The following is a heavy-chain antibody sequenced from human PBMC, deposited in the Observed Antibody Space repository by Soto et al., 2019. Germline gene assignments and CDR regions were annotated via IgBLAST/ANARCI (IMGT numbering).Heavy chain of an antibody. J-gene: IGHJ4*02. CDR1: GYTFTSYA. CDR2: INAGNGNT. CDR3: ATDSTIAAAGTDLAY. D-gene: IGHD6-13*01. V-gene: IGHV1-3*01. Sequence: ASVKVSCKASGYTFTSYAMHWVRQAPGQRHEWMGWINAGNGNTKYSQKFQGRVTIIRDTSASTAYMELSSLRSEDTAVYYCATDSTIAAAGTDLAYWGQGTLVTVSS.